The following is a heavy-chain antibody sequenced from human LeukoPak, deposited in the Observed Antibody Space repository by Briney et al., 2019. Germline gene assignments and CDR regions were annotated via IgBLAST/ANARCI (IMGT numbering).Heavy chain of an antibody. CDR3: ARDSPAMGKNWFDP. CDR1: GGSISSYY. CDR2: IYYSGST. J-gene: IGHJ5*02. V-gene: IGHV4-59*01. D-gene: IGHD2-2*01. Sequence: SETLSLTCTVSGGSISSYYWSWTRQPPGKGLEWIGYIYYSGSTTYNPSLKSRVTISVDTSKNQFSLRLSSVTAADTAVYYCARDSPAMGKNWFDPWGQGTLVTVSS.